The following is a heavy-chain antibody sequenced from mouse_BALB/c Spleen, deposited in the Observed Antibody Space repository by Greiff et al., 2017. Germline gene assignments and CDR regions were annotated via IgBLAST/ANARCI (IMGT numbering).Heavy chain of an antibody. CDR1: GDSITSGY. Sequence: VQLKESGPSLVKPSQTLSLTCSVTGDSITSGYWNWIRKFPGNKLEYMGYISYSGSTYYNPSLKSRISITRDTSKNQYYLQLNSVTTEDTATYYCARWVRPHYYAMDYWGQGTSVTVSS. CDR3: ARWVRPHYYAMDY. CDR2: ISYSGST. V-gene: IGHV3-8*02. J-gene: IGHJ4*01. D-gene: IGHD2-14*01.